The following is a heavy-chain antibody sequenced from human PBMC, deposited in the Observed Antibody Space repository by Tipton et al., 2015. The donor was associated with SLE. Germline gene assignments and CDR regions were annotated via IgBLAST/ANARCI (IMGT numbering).Heavy chain of an antibody. Sequence: QSGAEVKKPGASVKVSCKASGYTFTNYGINWVRQAPGQGFEWMGWISGYNGDANYAQEFQGRVTMTTDTSTSTAYMELRSLRSDDTAVYYCARDRGHSSSPYYFDYWGQGTLVTVSS. D-gene: IGHD6-13*01. J-gene: IGHJ4*02. V-gene: IGHV1-18*01. CDR2: ISGYNGDA. CDR3: ARDRGHSSSPYYFDY. CDR1: GYTFTNYG.